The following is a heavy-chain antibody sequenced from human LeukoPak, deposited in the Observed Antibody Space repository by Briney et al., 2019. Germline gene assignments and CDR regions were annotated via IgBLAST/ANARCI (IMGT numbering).Heavy chain of an antibody. CDR3: ARDRNGVAYCGGDCYSNY. CDR2: LINSGSRT. CDR1: GFTFSSFA. Sequence: GGSLRLSCAASGFTFSSFAMTWVRQAPGKGLEWVSTLINSGSRTYYADSVKGRFTSSRDNAKNSLYLQMNSLRAEDTAVYYCARDRNGVAYCGGDCYSNYWGQGTLVTVSS. D-gene: IGHD2-21*02. V-gene: IGHV3-23*01. J-gene: IGHJ4*02.